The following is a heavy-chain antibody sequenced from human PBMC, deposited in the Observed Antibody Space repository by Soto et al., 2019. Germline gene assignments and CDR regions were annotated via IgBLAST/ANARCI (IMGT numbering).Heavy chain of an antibody. V-gene: IGHV1-18*01. D-gene: IGHD2-2*01. CDR1: GYTFTSYG. CDR2: ISAYNGNT. CDR3: ARSAGYCSSTSCYGFYY. J-gene: IGHJ4*02. Sequence: GASVKVSCKASGYTFTSYGISWVRPAPGQGLEWMGWISAYNGNTNYAQKLQGRVTMTTDTSTSTAYMELRSLRSDDTAVYYCARSAGYCSSTSCYGFYYWGQGTLVTVSS.